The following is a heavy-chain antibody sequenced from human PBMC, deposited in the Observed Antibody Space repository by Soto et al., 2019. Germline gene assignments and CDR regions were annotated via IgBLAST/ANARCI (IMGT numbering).Heavy chain of an antibody. D-gene: IGHD5-12*01. CDR2: IYHSGST. Sequence: PSETLSLTCAVYGVSFSGYYWNWIRQPPGKGLEWIGEIYHSGSTNYNPSLKSRVTISVDKSKNQFSLKLSSVTAADTAVYYCARWAAEGYSGYDRGGYWGQGTLVTVSS. V-gene: IGHV4-34*01. CDR3: ARWAAEGYSGYDRGGY. J-gene: IGHJ4*02. CDR1: GVSFSGYY.